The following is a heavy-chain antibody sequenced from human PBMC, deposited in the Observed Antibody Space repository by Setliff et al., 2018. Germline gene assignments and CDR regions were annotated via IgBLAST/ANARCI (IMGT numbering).Heavy chain of an antibody. CDR3: ARDRFYNSWSGTSITAPHDAFDI. V-gene: IGHV1-8*01. D-gene: IGHD3-3*01. CDR2: MNPNSGNT. J-gene: IGHJ3*02. CDR1: GYTFINYD. Sequence: ASVKVSCKASGYTFINYDINWVRQATGQGLEWMGWMNPNSGNTGYAQKFQGRVTIITDESTSTAFMQLSSLRSEDTAVYFCARDRFYNSWSGTSITAPHDAFDIWGQGTMVTVSS.